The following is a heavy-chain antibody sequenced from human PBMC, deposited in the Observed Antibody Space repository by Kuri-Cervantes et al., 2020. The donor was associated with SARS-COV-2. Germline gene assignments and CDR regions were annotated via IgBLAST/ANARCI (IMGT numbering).Heavy chain of an antibody. CDR1: GGTFRSYA. D-gene: IGHD3-22*01. J-gene: IGHJ4*02. CDR3: ASYYYDSSDYRESDY. CDR2: IIPIFGTT. V-gene: IGHV1-69*13. Sequence: SVKVSCKASGGTFRSYAISWVRQTPGQGLEWMGGIIPIFGTTNYTQKFQGRVTITADESTSIVYMELSSLRSEDTAICYCASYYYDSSDYRESDYWGQGTLVTVSS.